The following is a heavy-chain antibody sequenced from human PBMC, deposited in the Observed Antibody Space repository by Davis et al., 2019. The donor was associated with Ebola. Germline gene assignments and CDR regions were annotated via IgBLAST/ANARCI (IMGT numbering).Heavy chain of an antibody. CDR3: AKGDSS. Sequence: GESLKISCAASGFTFSTYGIHWVRQAPGKGLEWVAFIRSYGSKKYYADSVKGRLTISRDNSKNTVYLQMNTLRAEDTAVYYCAKGDSSWGQGTLVTASS. D-gene: IGHD3-22*01. CDR2: IRSYGSKK. V-gene: IGHV3-30*02. J-gene: IGHJ4*02. CDR1: GFTFSTYG.